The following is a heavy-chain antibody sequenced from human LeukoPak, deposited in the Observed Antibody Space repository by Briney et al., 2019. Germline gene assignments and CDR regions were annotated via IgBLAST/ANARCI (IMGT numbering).Heavy chain of an antibody. Sequence: SQTLSLTCTVSGGSICSGSYYWSWIRQPAGKGLEWIGRIYTSGSTNYNPSLKSRVTISVDTSKNQFSLKLSSVTAADTAVYYCARDRYGGADYWGQGTLVTVSS. D-gene: IGHD2-21*01. CDR2: IYTSGST. V-gene: IGHV4-61*02. CDR1: GGSICSGSYY. J-gene: IGHJ4*02. CDR3: ARDRYGGADY.